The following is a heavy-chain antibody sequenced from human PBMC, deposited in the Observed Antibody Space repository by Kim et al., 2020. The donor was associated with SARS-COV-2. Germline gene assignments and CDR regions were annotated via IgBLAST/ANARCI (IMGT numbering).Heavy chain of an antibody. V-gene: IGHV1-58*01. CDR1: GFTFTSSA. D-gene: IGHD4-17*01. CDR3: AAANTVTTDYYYGMDV. CDR2: IVVGSGNT. Sequence: SVKVSCKASGFTFTSSAVQWVRQARGQRLEWIGWIVVGSGNTNYAQKFQERVTITRDMSTSTAYMELISLRSEDTAVYYCAAANTVTTDYYYGMDVWGQGTTVTVSS. J-gene: IGHJ6*02.